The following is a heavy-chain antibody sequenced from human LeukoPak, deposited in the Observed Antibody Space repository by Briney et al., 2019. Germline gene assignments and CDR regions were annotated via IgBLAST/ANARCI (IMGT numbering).Heavy chain of an antibody. CDR3: ALVGGKNRRTVDY. V-gene: IGHV1-69*05. Sequence: ASVKVSCKASGGTFSSYAISWVRQAPGQGLEWMGGIIPIFGTANYAQKFQGRVTITTDESTSTAYMELSSLRSEDTAVYYCALVGGKNRRTVDYWGQGTLVTVSS. J-gene: IGHJ4*02. CDR2: IIPIFGTA. CDR1: GGTFSSYA. D-gene: IGHD4-23*01.